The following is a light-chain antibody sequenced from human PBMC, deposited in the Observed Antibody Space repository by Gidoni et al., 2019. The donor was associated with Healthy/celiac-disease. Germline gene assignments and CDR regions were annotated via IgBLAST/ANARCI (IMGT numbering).Light chain of an antibody. CDR1: ALPKQY. J-gene: IGLJ2*01. Sequence: SYALTQPPSVSVSPGQTARITCSGDALPKQYAYWYQQKPGQAPVLVIYKDSERPSGIPERFSGSSSGTTVTLTISGVQAEDEADYYCQSADSSGTSYVVFGGGTKLTV. CDR3: QSADSSGTSYVV. CDR2: KDS. V-gene: IGLV3-25*02.